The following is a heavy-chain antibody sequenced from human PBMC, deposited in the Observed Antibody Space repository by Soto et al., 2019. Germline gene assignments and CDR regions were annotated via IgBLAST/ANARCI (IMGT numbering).Heavy chain of an antibody. J-gene: IGHJ5*02. CDR1: GESSRSFY. CDR2: VNYIGTT. CDR3: ARSLCRDGIRCNWFDP. V-gene: IGHV4-59*01. D-gene: IGHD2-15*01. Sequence: QVQLQESGPGVVKPSETLSLTCTVSGESSRSFYWSWIRQPQGKGLEWIGYVNYIGTTNYNASLKSRVTISLNTANSQLSLRLSCVIAADTAVYYCARSLCRDGIRCNWFDPWVEGTLVTVSS.